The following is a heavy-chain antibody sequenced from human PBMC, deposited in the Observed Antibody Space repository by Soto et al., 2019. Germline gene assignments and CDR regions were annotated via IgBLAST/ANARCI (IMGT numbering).Heavy chain of an antibody. CDR2: IYYSGST. J-gene: IGHJ5*02. V-gene: IGHV4-59*01. CDR1: GGSISSYY. Sequence: SETLSLTCTVSGGSISSYYWSWIRQPPGKGLEWIGYIYYSGSTNYNPSLKSRVTISVGTSKNQFSLKLSSVTAADTAVYYCARGRGIVVVPAANNWFDPWGQGTLVTVSS. D-gene: IGHD2-2*01. CDR3: ARGRGIVVVPAANNWFDP.